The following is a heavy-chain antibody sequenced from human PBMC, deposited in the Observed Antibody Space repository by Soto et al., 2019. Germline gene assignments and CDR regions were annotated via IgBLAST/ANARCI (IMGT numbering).Heavy chain of an antibody. CDR1: GFTFSSYA. CDR2: ISYDGSNK. J-gene: IGHJ6*02. D-gene: IGHD1-1*01. Sequence: QVQLVESGGGVVQPGRSLRLSCAASGFTFSSYAMHWVRQAPGKGLEWVAVISYDGSNKYYADSVKGRFTISSDNSKNTLYLQMNSLRAEDTAVYYCAREGPGTEGGYYGMDVWGQGTTVTVSS. CDR3: AREGPGTEGGYYGMDV. V-gene: IGHV3-30-3*01.